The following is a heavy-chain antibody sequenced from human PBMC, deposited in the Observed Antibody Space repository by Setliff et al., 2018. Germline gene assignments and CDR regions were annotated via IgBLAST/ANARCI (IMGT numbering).Heavy chain of an antibody. Sequence: GGSLRLSCAASGFTFSTYGLNWVRQAPGKGLEWISYLNNDGTTIYYADSVRGRFTISRDNARDSLYLQMNSLRAEDTALYHCAKAAGYYDSSGYQYFQHWGQGTLVTVSS. CDR3: AKAAGYYDSSGYQYFQH. J-gene: IGHJ1*01. D-gene: IGHD3-22*01. CDR1: GFTFSTYG. CDR2: LNNDGTTI. V-gene: IGHV3-48*04.